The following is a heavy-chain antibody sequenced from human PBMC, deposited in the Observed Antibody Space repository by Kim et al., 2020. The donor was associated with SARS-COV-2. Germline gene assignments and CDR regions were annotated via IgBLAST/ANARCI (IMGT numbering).Heavy chain of an antibody. V-gene: IGHV3-33*06. D-gene: IGHD6-13*01. CDR3: AKNIAAAGFNWFDP. J-gene: IGHJ5*02. Sequence: ADPVKGRFTISRDNSKNTLYLQMNSLRAEDTAVYYCAKNIAAAGFNWFDPWGQGTLVTVSS.